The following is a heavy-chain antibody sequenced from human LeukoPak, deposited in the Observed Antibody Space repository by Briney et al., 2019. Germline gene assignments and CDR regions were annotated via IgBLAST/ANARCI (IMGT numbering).Heavy chain of an antibody. CDR1: GGSIRSYY. V-gene: IGHV4-59*08. CDR2: IHYSGGA. Sequence: SETLSLTCSVSGGSIRSYYWSWIRQPPGKGLEWIGYIHYSGGANYSPSIKGRVTLSVDPSKNLLSLKLTSVTAADTGVYYCARLTMPTGPGDYWGQGTLVTVSS. J-gene: IGHJ4*02. CDR3: ARLTMPTGPGDY. D-gene: IGHD4/OR15-4a*01.